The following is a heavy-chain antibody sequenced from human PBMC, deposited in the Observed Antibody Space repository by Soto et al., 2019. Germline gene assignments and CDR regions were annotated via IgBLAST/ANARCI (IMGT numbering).Heavy chain of an antibody. J-gene: IGHJ4*02. V-gene: IGHV5-51*01. CDR1: GYSITSYW. CDR2: IFPDDSDT. D-gene: IGHD3-3*01. CDR3: TRGGVATRTFDY. Sequence: GESLKISCKASGYSITSYWIAWVRQMPGQGLEWMGIIFPDDSDTRYSPSSQGQVTISADKSISTAYVQWSSLKASDTAMYYCTRGGVATRTFDYWGQGTLVTVSS.